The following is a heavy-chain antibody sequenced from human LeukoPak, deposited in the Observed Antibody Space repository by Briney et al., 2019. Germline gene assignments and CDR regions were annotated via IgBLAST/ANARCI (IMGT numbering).Heavy chain of an antibody. Sequence: PSETLSLTCTVSGDSITSYYWSWIRQFPGKGLEWIGYIYYSGSTNYNPSLKSRVTISVDTSKNQFSLKLSSVTAADTAVYYCARGFWFPSIFDYWGQGTLISVSS. CDR2: IYYSGST. V-gene: IGHV4-59*01. D-gene: IGHD3-3*01. J-gene: IGHJ4*02. CDR1: GDSITSYY. CDR3: ARGFWFPSIFDY.